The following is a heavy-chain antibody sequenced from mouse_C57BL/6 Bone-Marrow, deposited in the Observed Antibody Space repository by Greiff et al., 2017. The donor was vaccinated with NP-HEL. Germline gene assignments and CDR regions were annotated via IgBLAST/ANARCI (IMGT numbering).Heavy chain of an antibody. CDR2: IYPGNSDT. CDR1: GYTFTSYW. J-gene: IGHJ4*01. D-gene: IGHD2-1*01. Sequence: EVKLQESGPVLARPGASVKMSCKTSGYTFTSYWMHWVKQRPGQGLEWIGAIYPGNSDTSYNQKFKGKATLTVVQSASTAYMELSSLTTEDSAVDYCTYGNYYYAMDYWCRGNSVTVTA. V-gene: IGHV1-5*01. CDR3: TYGNYYYAMDY.